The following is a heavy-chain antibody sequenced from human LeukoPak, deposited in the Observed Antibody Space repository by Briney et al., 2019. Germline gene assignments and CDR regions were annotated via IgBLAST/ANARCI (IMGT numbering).Heavy chain of an antibody. CDR1: GDSVSSNNAT. Sequence: SQTLSLTCAISGDSVSSNNATWNWMRQSPSRGLEWLGRTYYRSKWYNDYAVSVKSRITVNPDTSKNQFSLQLNSVTPEDTAVYYCARDRAVAGTINWLDPWGQGTLVTVSS. CDR2: TYYRSKWYN. J-gene: IGHJ5*02. CDR3: ARDRAVAGTINWLDP. V-gene: IGHV6-1*01. D-gene: IGHD6-19*01.